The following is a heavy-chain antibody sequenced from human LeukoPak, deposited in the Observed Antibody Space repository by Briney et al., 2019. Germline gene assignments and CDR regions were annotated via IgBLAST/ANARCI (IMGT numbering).Heavy chain of an antibody. CDR3: ARGSYDSSGYYLIDY. V-gene: IGHV1-8*01. CDR2: MNPNSGNT. D-gene: IGHD3-22*01. J-gene: IGHJ4*02. CDR1: GYTFTSYD. Sequence: GASVKVSCKASGYTFTSYDINWVRQATGQGLEWKGWMNPNSGNTGYAQKFQGRVTMTRNTSISTAYMELSSLRSEDTAVYYCARGSYDSSGYYLIDYWGQGTLVTVSS.